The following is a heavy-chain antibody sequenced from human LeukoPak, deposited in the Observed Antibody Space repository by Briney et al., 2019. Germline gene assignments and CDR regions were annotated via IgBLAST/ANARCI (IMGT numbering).Heavy chain of an antibody. CDR3: ARAPYSSSWYFDY. D-gene: IGHD6-13*01. J-gene: IGHJ4*02. CDR1: GFTVSTNY. Sequence: GGSLRLSCAASGFTVSTNYMSWVRQAPGKRLEWVSVIYSGGSTYYADSVKGRFTISRDNSKNTLYLQMNSLRAEDTAVYYCARAPYSSSWYFDYWGQGTLVTVSS. CDR2: IYSGGST. V-gene: IGHV3-66*01.